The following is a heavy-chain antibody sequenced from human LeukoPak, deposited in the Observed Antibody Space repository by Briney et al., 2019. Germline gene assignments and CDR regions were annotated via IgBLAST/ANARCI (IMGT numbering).Heavy chain of an antibody. Sequence: SAKVSCKASGGTFSSYTISWVRQAPGQGLEWMGRIIPILGIANYAQKFQGRVTITADKSTSTAYMELSSLRSEDTAVYYCARGSSGGESIDYWGQRTLVTVSS. D-gene: IGHD2-21*01. CDR2: IIPILGIA. J-gene: IGHJ4*02. CDR3: ARGSSGGESIDY. CDR1: GGTFSSYT. V-gene: IGHV1-69*02.